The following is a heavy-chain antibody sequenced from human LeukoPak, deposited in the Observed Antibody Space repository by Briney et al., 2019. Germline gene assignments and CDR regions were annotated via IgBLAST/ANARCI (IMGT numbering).Heavy chain of an antibody. CDR2: MNHNSGNT. J-gene: IGHJ6*02. V-gene: IGHV1-8*01. CDR3: ARGYGGLYYYYGMDI. Sequence: ASVKVSCKASGYTFTSYDINWVRQATGQGLEWMGWMNHNSGNTGYAQKFQGRVTMTRNTSISTAYMELSSLRSEDTAVYYCARGYGGLYYYYGMDIWGQGTTVTVSS. CDR1: GYTFTSYD. D-gene: IGHD4-23*01.